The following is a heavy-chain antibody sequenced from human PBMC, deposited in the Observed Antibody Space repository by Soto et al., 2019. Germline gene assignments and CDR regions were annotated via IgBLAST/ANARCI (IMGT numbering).Heavy chain of an antibody. CDR1: GFTLSTYA. D-gene: IGHD2-15*01. V-gene: IGHV3-48*02. J-gene: IGHJ5*02. CDR3: ARDCSVGNRCCRWFDP. Sequence: EVQLAESGGGLVQPGGSLRLSCAASGFTLSTYAMNWVRQAPGKGLEWVAYISSSSSNIQYAGSVKGRFTISRDNAKNPLYLKMNSRGDDETVVYFSARDCSVGNRCCRWFDPWGQGTLVTVSS. CDR2: ISSSSSNI.